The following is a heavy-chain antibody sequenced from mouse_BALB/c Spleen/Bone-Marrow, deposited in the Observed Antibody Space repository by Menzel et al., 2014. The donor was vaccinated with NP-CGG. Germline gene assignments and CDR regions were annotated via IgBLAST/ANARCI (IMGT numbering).Heavy chain of an antibody. V-gene: IGHV3-6*02. J-gene: IGHJ1*01. CDR2: ISYDGSN. CDR3: ATIYYDYDGYFDV. Sequence: EVKLVESGPGLVKPSQSLSPTCSVTGYSITSGYYWNWIRQFPGNKLEWMGYISYDGSNNYNPSLKNRISITRDTSKNQFFLKLNSVTTEDTATYYCATIYYDYDGYFDVWGAGTTVTVSS. CDR1: GYSITSGYY. D-gene: IGHD2-4*01.